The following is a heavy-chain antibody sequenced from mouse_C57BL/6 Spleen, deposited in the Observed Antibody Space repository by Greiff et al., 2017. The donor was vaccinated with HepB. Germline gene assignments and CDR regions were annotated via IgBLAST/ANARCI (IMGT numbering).Heavy chain of an antibody. CDR2: IYPRDGST. Sequence: QVQLQQSGPELVKPGASVKLSCKASGYTFTSYDINWVKQRPGQGLEWIGWIYPRDGSTKYNEKFKGKATLTVDTSSSTADMELHSLTSEDSAVYFCAREEDYDEGRAMDYWGQGTSVTVSS. V-gene: IGHV1-85*01. CDR3: AREEDYDEGRAMDY. D-gene: IGHD2-4*01. CDR1: GYTFTSYD. J-gene: IGHJ4*01.